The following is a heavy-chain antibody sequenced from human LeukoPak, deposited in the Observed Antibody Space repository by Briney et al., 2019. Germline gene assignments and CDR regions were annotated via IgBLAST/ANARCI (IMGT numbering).Heavy chain of an antibody. Sequence: GGSLRLSCAASGFTFSSYGMHWVRQAPGKGLEWVAVISYDGSNKYYADSVKGRFTISRDNSKNTLYLQMSSLRAEDTAIHYCAKVPYSDYGSGRPPFMDVWGQGTTVAVSS. CDR2: ISYDGSNK. V-gene: IGHV3-30*18. CDR1: GFTFSSYG. CDR3: AKVPYSDYGSGRPPFMDV. D-gene: IGHD3-10*01. J-gene: IGHJ6*02.